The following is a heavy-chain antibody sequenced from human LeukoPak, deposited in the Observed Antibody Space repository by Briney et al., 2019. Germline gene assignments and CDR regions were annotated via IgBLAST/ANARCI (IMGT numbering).Heavy chain of an antibody. Sequence: SVKVSCTASGGTFSSYAISWVRQAPGQGLEWMGRIIPILGIANYAQKFQGRVTITADKSTSTAYMELSSLRSEDTAVYYCASENTRTVNFDYWGQGTLVTVSS. J-gene: IGHJ4*02. CDR3: ASENTRTVNFDY. CDR2: IIPILGIA. V-gene: IGHV1-69*04. D-gene: IGHD1/OR15-1a*01. CDR1: GGTFSSYA.